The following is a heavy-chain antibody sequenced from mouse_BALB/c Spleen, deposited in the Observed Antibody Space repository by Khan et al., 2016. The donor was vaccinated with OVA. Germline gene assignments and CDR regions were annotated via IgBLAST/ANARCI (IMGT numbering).Heavy chain of an antibody. CDR3: ARDYGRSYRYFDV. J-gene: IGHJ1*01. D-gene: IGHD1-1*01. CDR2: ISTYYGDA. Sequence: VQLQQSGAELVRPGVSVKISCKGSGYTFTDYAMHWVKQSHAKSLEWIGVISTYYGDANYNQKFKGKATMTVDKSSSTAYMDLGRLTSEDSAIYYCARDYGRSYRYFDVWGAGTTVTVSS. CDR1: GYTFTDYA. V-gene: IGHV1S137*01.